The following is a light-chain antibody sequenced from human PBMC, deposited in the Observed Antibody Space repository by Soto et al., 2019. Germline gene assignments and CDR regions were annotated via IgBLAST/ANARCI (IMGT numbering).Light chain of an antibody. Sequence: ETVLTQSPGTLSLSPGERATLSCRASQSVGDTYLAWYQQKPGQAPRLLMYSTSIRATGIPDRFSGSGSGTDFTLTISRLDPEDFAVYYCQQRSNWPITFGQGTRLEIK. J-gene: IGKJ5*01. V-gene: IGKV3D-20*02. CDR3: QQRSNWPIT. CDR2: STS. CDR1: QSVGDTY.